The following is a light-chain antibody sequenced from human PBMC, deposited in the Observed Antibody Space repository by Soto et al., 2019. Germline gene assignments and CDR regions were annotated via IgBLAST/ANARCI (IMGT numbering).Light chain of an antibody. CDR1: QTITSN. CDR3: QHYNNWIAS. CDR2: GAS. V-gene: IGKV3-15*01. Sequence: EVVITQSPATLSVSPGNTVTLSCRANQTITSNLAWYQQKPGQAPRLLIYGASTRATGIPVRFSGSGSGTEFTLTISSLQSEDFAVYYCQHYNNWIASFGGGTKVDIK. J-gene: IGKJ4*01.